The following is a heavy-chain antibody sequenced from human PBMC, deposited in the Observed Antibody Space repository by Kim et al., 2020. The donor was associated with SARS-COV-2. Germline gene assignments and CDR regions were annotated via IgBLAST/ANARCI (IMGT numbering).Heavy chain of an antibody. CDR2: INAGNGNT. CDR3: ARDRVVVVTAMAWAGGEDAFDI. Sequence: ASVKVSCKASGYTFTSYVMHWVRQAPGQRLEWMGWINAGNGNTKYSQKFQGRVTITRDTSASTAYMELSSLRSEDTAVYYCARDRVVVVTAMAWAGGEDAFDIWAQGTMVTVSS. J-gene: IGHJ3*02. D-gene: IGHD2-21*02. V-gene: IGHV1-3*01. CDR1: GYTFTSYV.